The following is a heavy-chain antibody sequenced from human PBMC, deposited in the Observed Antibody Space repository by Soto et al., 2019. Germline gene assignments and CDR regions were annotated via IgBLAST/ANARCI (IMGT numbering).Heavy chain of an antibody. D-gene: IGHD2-2*02. Sequence: VGSLRLSCAAPGFTFCRYAMSWVRPGPGKGLEWVSAISGSGGSTYYADPVKGRFTISRDNSKNTLYLQMNSLRAEDTAVYYCAKDDNYTGVNKDIDYWGQGTLVTVSS. CDR1: GFTFCRYA. CDR3: AKDDNYTGVNKDIDY. J-gene: IGHJ4*02. CDR2: ISGSGGST. V-gene: IGHV3-23*01.